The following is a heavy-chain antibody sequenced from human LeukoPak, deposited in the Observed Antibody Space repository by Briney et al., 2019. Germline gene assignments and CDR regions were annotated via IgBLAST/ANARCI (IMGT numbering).Heavy chain of an antibody. CDR2: ISYSGNI. CDR1: GGSISGYY. V-gene: IGHV4-39*01. J-gene: IGHJ4*02. Sequence: PSETLSLTCTVSGGSISGYYWGWIRQPPGKGLEWIGSISYSGNIYYNPSLKSRVTISVDTSKNQFSLKLSSVTAADTAVYYCARQRRLELPDYWGQGTLVTVSS. CDR3: ARQRRLELPDY. D-gene: IGHD3-16*01.